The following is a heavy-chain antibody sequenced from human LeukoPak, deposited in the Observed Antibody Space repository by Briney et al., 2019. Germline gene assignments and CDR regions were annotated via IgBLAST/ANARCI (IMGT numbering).Heavy chain of an antibody. CDR2: IKQDGSEK. V-gene: IGHV3-7*01. Sequence: GGSLRLSCAASGFTFSSYWMSRVRQAPGKGLEWVANIKQDGSEKYYVDSVKGRFTISRDNAKNSLYLQMNSLRAEDTAVYYCARVQWELRGVGSYFDYWGQGTLVTVSS. J-gene: IGHJ4*02. CDR1: GFTFSSYW. CDR3: ARVQWELRGVGSYFDY. D-gene: IGHD1-26*01.